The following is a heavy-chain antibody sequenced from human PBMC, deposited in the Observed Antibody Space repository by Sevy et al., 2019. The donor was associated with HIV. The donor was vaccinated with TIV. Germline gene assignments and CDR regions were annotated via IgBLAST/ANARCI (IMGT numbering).Heavy chain of an antibody. CDR3: AGAPGPVAARGYFDY. CDR2: ISYDGSNK. V-gene: IGHV3-30*04. Sequence: GGSLRLSCAASGFTFSSYAMHWVRQAPGKGLEWVAVISYDGSNKYYADSVKGRFTISRDNSKNTLYLQMNSLRAEDTAVYYCAGAPGPVAARGYFDYWGQGTLVTVSS. J-gene: IGHJ4*02. CDR1: GFTFSSYA. D-gene: IGHD6-19*01.